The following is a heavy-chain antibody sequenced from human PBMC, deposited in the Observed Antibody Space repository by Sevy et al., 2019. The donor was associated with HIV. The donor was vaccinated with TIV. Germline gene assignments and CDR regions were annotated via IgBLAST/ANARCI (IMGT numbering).Heavy chain of an antibody. CDR3: ARVAGPTYYYDSSGYYEGYWFDP. Sequence: SETLSLTCTVSGGSISSYYWSWIRQPPGKGLEWIGYIYYSGSTNYNPSLKSRVTISVDTSKNQFSLNLSSVTAADTAVYYCARVAGPTYYYDSSGYYEGYWFDPWGQGTLVTVSS. CDR2: IYYSGST. V-gene: IGHV4-59*01. D-gene: IGHD3-22*01. CDR1: GGSISSYY. J-gene: IGHJ5*02.